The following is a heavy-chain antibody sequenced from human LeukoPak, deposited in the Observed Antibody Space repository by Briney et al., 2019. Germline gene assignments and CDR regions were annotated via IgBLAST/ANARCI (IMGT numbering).Heavy chain of an antibody. D-gene: IGHD3-22*01. CDR1: GFTFGDYG. J-gene: IGHJ4*02. CDR2: IRNEAYGGST. V-gene: IGHV3-49*04. Sequence: GESLKISVATSGFTFGDYGMSGVRQAPGQGLEWLGFIRNEAYGGSTEYAASVRGRFTISRGKSYSIAYLEMNSLRAEDTAVYYCTRDRGKDHDGSGYHYHWGQGTLVTVSS. CDR3: TRDRGKDHDGSGYHYH.